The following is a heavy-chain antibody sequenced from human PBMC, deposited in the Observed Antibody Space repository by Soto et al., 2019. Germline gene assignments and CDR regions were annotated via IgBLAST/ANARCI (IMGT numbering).Heavy chain of an antibody. CDR3: ARGYYGSGSYSILNDY. Sequence: EVQLVQSGAEVKKPGESLKISCKGSGYSFTSYWIGWVRQMPGKGMEWMGIIYPGDSDTRYSPSFQGQVTISADKSISTAYLQWSSLKASDTAMYYCARGYYGSGSYSILNDYWGQGTLVTVSS. CDR1: GYSFTSYW. V-gene: IGHV5-51*01. J-gene: IGHJ4*02. D-gene: IGHD3-10*01. CDR2: IYPGDSDT.